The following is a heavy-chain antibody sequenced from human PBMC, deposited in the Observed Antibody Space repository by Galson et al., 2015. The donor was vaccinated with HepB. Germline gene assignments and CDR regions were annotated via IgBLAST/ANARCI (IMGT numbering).Heavy chain of an antibody. CDR3: ARDLPGGGGDPSSLGY. D-gene: IGHD2-21*01. CDR2: IWYDGSNK. Sequence: SLRLSCAASGFTFSSYGMHWVRQAPGKGLEWVAVIWYDGSNKYYADSVKGRFTISRDNPKNTLYPQMNSLRAEDTAVYYCARDLPGGGGDPSSLGYWGQGTLVTVSS. CDR1: GFTFSSYG. V-gene: IGHV3-33*01. J-gene: IGHJ4*02.